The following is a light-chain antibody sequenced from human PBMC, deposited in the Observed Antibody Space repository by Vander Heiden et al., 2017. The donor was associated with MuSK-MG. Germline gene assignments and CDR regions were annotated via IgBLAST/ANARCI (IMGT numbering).Light chain of an antibody. J-gene: IGKJ4*01. CDR2: GAS. CDR3: QQYNTWPLT. V-gene: IGKV3-15*01. CDR1: QSVSFK. Sequence: EIVMTQSPATLSVSPGEGATLSCRASQSVSFKVAWYRQKPGQPPSLVIDGASTRATGVPARFSGSGSGTEFTLTISSLQSEDFAVYYCQQYNTWPLTFGGGTKVEIK.